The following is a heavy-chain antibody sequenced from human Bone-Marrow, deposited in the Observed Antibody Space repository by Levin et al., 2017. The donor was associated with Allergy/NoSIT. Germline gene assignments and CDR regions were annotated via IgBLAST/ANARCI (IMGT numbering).Heavy chain of an antibody. CDR3: ARDSRPIGGSGSYWDYYYGMDV. D-gene: IGHD3-10*01. CDR2: IYYSGST. CDR1: GGSISSGGNY. J-gene: IGHJ6*02. V-gene: IGHV4-31*03. Sequence: SQTLSLTCTVSGGSISSGGNYWSWIRQHPGKGLEWIGYIYYSGSTYYNPSLKSRVTISVDTSKNQFSLKLSSVTAADTAVYYCARDSRPIGGSGSYWDYYYGMDVWGQGTTVTVSS.